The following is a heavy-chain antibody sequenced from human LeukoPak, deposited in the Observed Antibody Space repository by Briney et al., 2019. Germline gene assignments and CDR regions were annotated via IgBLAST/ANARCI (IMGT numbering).Heavy chain of an antibody. V-gene: IGHV1-18*01. J-gene: IGHJ3*02. D-gene: IGHD3-22*01. CDR2: ISGYNGNT. Sequence: GASVKVSCKASGYTFTTYNINWVRQAPGQGLELMGWISGYNGNTNYAQKLQGRVTMTTDTSTSTAYMELRSLKSDDTAVYYCASLKNYYDSSGYLVTDAFDIWGQGTMVTVSS. CDR3: ASLKNYYDSSGYLVTDAFDI. CDR1: GYTFTTYN.